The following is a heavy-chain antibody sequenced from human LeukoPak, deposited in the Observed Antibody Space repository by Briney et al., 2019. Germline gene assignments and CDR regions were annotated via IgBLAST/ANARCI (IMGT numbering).Heavy chain of an antibody. D-gene: IGHD1-26*01. Sequence: GGSLRLSCAAFGFTFNNYWMSWVRQALGKGLEWVANINQDGSGKHYEDSVKGRFTISRDNAKNSLYLQMNSLRAEDTAVYFCAKASIAGAIGVLDYWGQGTLVTVSS. CDR3: AKASIAGAIGVLDY. CDR1: GFTFNNYW. CDR2: INQDGSGK. J-gene: IGHJ4*02. V-gene: IGHV3-7*01.